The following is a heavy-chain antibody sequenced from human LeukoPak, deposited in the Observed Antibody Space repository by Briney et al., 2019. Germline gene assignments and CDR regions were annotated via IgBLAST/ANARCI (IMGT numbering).Heavy chain of an antibody. CDR1: GFTFSSYE. D-gene: IGHD1-26*01. V-gene: IGHV3-48*03. CDR3: ARNDLLYDAFDI. CDR2: ISSSGSTI. J-gene: IGHJ3*02. Sequence: GGSLRLSCAASGFTFSSYEMNWVRQAPGKGLEWVSYISSSGSTIYYADSVKGRFTISRDNAKNSLYLQMNSLRAEDTAVYYCARNDLLYDAFDIWGQGTMVTVSS.